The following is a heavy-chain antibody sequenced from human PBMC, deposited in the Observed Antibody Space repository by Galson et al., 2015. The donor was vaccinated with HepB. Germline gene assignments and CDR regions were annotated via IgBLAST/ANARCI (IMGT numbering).Heavy chain of an antibody. J-gene: IGHJ4*02. V-gene: IGHV1-18*04. CDR3: ARDGDYPGKFDC. CDR2: ISGYNGDT. D-gene: IGHD4-17*01. Sequence: SVKVSCKASGYTFTNYGISWVRQAPGQGLEWMGWISGYNGDTNVAHKVQGRVTMTTDTSTNTAYMELRSLRSDDTALYYCARDGDYPGKFDCWGQGTLVTVS. CDR1: GYTFTNYG.